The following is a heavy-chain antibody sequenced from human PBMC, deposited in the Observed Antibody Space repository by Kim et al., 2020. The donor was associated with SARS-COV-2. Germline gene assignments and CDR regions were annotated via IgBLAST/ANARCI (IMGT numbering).Heavy chain of an antibody. V-gene: IGHV3-43*02. D-gene: IGHD1-26*01. CDR1: GFTFDDYA. J-gene: IGHJ5*02. CDR2: ISGDGGST. Sequence: GGSLRLSCAASGFTFDDYAMHWVRQAPGKGLEWVSLISGDGGSTYYADSVKGRFTISRDNSKNSLYLQMNSLRTEDTALYYCAPMGELLKTWGQGTLVTVSS. CDR3: APMGELLKT.